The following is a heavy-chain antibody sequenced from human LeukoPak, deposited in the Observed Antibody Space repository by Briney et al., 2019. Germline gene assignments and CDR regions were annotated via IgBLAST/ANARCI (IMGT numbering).Heavy chain of an antibody. V-gene: IGHV1-2*02. CDR1: GFTFSGYY. CDR2: IDPNGRGA. Sequence: VASVRVSCRSSGFTFSGYYIHWVRQAPGQGLEWLGCIDPNGRGATYAQRFQGRVTMTRDPSISTAYLELSRLRSDDTAVFYCAREDSASWYPFGNWGQGTLVTVSS. J-gene: IGHJ4*02. CDR3: AREDSASWYPFGN. D-gene: IGHD6-13*01.